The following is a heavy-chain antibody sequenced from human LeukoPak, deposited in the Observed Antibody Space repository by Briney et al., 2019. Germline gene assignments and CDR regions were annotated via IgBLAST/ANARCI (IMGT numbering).Heavy chain of an antibody. J-gene: IGHJ6*02. V-gene: IGHV3-21*01. Sequence: GGSLRLSCAASGFTFKSYGMNWVRQAPGKGLEWVSSISSSSAYIYYADSVKGRFTISRDNAKNSLYLQMNSLRAEDTAVYYCARVGSGWSLDVWGQGTTVTVSS. CDR1: GFTFKSYG. CDR3: ARVGSGWSLDV. CDR2: ISSSSAYI. D-gene: IGHD6-19*01.